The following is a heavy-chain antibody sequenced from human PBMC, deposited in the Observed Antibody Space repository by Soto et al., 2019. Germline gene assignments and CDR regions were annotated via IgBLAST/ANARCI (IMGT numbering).Heavy chain of an antibody. V-gene: IGHV4-59*01. CDR3: AREGYSNYPNYYSDGMDV. Sequence: QVQLQESGPGLVKPSETLSLTCTVSGGSISSYYWSWIRQPPGKGLEWIGYIYYSGSTNYNPSLKRRVTISVDTSKNHFSRKLSSVPAADTAVYYCAREGYSNYPNYYSDGMDVWGQGTTVTVSS. J-gene: IGHJ6*02. CDR2: IYYSGST. D-gene: IGHD4-4*01. CDR1: GGSISSYY.